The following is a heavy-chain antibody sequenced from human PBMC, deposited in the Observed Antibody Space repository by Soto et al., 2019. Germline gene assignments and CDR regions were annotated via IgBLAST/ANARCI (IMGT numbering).Heavy chain of an antibody. J-gene: IGHJ4*02. CDR1: GFTFSSHV. CDR3: XXXGTNFQHFDY. CDR2: VXXXXXXX. Sequence: QVRLVESGGGMVQPGGSLRLSCAASGFTFSSHVMHWVRQAPGEGPEWVXXVXXXXXXXHYGVSATGRFTFYRDNSKXXXXXXXXXXXXXXXXXXXXXXXGTNFQHFDYWGQGALVVVSS. V-gene: IGHV3-30*02. D-gene: IGHD7-27*01.